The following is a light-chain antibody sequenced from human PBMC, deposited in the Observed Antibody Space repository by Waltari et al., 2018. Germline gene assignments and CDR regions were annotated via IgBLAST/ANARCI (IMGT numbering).Light chain of an antibody. V-gene: IGLV3-19*01. J-gene: IGLJ3*02. Sequence: SSMLTQDPAVSVALGQTVRSTCQGDSLRRCSARWCQKKPEQAPLLVIYGKNNRPSGIPDRFSGASSGNTASLAISGAQAEDEAEYYCNSRDSRGKHWVFGGGTKLTVL. CDR1: SLRRCS. CDR2: GKN. CDR3: NSRDSRGKHWV.